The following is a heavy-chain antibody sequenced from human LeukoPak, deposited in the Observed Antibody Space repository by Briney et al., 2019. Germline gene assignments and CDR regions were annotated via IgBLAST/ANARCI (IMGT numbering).Heavy chain of an antibody. CDR2: ISGSGGST. Sequence: PGGSLRLSCAASGFTFSSYAMSWVRQAPGKGLEWVSAISGSGGSTYYADSVKGRFTISRDNSKNTLYLQMNSLRAEDTAVYYCAKATTHKYSSGWTGGDYFDYWGQGTLVTVSS. CDR3: AKATTHKYSSGWTGGDYFDY. V-gene: IGHV3-23*01. J-gene: IGHJ4*02. CDR1: GFTFSSYA. D-gene: IGHD6-19*01.